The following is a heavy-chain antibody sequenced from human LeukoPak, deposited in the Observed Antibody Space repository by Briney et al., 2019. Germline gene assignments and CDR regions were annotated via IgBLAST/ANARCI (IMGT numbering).Heavy chain of an antibody. V-gene: IGHV5-51*01. CDR3: ARHRGRGYSSGWYYLDY. D-gene: IGHD6-19*01. CDR2: IYPDDSDA. Sequence: GESLKISCKTSGYNFTTNWIAWVRQMPGKGLEWMGIIYPDDSDARYSPSFQGQVIISADKSISTAYLQWSSLKASDTAMYYCARHRGRGYSSGWYYLDYWGQGTLVTVSS. CDR1: GYNFTTNW. J-gene: IGHJ4*02.